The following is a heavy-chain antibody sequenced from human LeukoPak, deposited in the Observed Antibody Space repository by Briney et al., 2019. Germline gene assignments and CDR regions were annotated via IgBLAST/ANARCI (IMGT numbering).Heavy chain of an antibody. CDR3: ARASTGGYYYGSGSQNFDY. Sequence: GASVKVSCKASGYTFTSYGISWVRQAPGQGLEWMGWISAYNGNTNYAQKLQGRVTMTRDTSISTAYMELSRLRSDDTAVYYCARASTGGYYYGSGSQNFDYWGQGTLVTVSS. D-gene: IGHD3-10*01. CDR1: GYTFTSYG. V-gene: IGHV1-18*01. CDR2: ISAYNGNT. J-gene: IGHJ4*02.